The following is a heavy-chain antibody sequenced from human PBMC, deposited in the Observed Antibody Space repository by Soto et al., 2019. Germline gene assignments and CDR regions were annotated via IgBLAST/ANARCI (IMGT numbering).Heavy chain of an antibody. J-gene: IGHJ5*02. CDR2: IKWDGGST. V-gene: IGHV3-9*01. D-gene: IGHD1-7*01. CDR3: ARVRRGPDDNWNYRWFDP. Sequence: GGSLRLSCVASGFSFDDYAMHWVRQVPGKGLDWVSGIKWDGGSTKYADSVKGRFTVSRDNAKNSLFLQMNSLRSEDTALYFCARVRRGPDDNWNYRWFDPWGQGTLVTVSS. CDR1: GFSFDDYA.